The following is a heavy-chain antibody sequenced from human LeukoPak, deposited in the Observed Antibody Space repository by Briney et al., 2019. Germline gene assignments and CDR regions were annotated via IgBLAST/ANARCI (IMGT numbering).Heavy chain of an antibody. Sequence: ASVKVSCKASGYTFTNYYMHWVRQAPGQGLEWMGIINPSGSSTSYAQKFQGRVTMTRDTSTSTVYMELSSLRSEDTAVHYCARDPFYYDSSGYSFDWGQGTLVTVSS. J-gene: IGHJ4*02. CDR2: INPSGSST. CDR3: ARDPFYYDSSGYSFD. V-gene: IGHV1-46*01. D-gene: IGHD3-22*01. CDR1: GYTFTNYY.